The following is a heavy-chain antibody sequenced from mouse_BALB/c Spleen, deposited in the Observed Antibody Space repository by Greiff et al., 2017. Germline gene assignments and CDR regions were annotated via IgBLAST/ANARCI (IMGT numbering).Heavy chain of an antibody. J-gene: IGHJ1*01. CDR3: ARDPADWYFDV. CDR2: INSNGGST. CDR1: GFTFSSYG. Sequence: EVNVVESGGGLVQPGGSLKLSCAASGFTFSSYGMSWVRQTPDKRLELVATINSNGGSTYYPDSVKGRFTISRDNAKNTLYLQMSSLKSEDTAMYYCARDPADWYFDVWGAGTTVTVSS. V-gene: IGHV5-6-3*01.